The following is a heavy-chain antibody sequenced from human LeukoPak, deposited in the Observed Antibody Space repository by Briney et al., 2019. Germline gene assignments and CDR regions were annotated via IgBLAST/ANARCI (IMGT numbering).Heavy chain of an antibody. CDR3: AKGQELDDGVFDS. V-gene: IGHV3-30-3*01. CDR1: GFTFSYYA. CDR2: ISYDGSNK. D-gene: IGHD1-1*01. Sequence: PGRSLRLSCAASGFTFSYYAMHWVRQAPGKGLEWVAVISYDGSNKYYADSVKGRFTISRDNSKKTLYLQLNSLRVEDTAIYYCAKGQELDDGVFDSWGQGTLVTVSS. J-gene: IGHJ4*02.